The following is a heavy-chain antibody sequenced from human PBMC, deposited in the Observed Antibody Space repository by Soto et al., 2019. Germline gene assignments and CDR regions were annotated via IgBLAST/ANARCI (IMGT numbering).Heavy chain of an antibody. V-gene: IGHV3-30*18. Sequence: QVQLVESGGGVVQPGRSLRLSCAASGFTFSSYGMHWVRQAPGKGLEWVTVISYDGNLKYYADSVRGRFTISSDSSKNTLYLQMNCLGAEDTAVYYCAKDKMGSGSYASYYFDSWGQGTLVTVSS. CDR1: GFTFSSYG. CDR2: ISYDGNLK. J-gene: IGHJ4*02. D-gene: IGHD1-26*01. CDR3: AKDKMGSGSYASYYFDS.